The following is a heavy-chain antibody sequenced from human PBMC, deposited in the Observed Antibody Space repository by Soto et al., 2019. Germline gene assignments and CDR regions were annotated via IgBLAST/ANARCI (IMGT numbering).Heavy chain of an antibody. CDR1: GGSISSGGYY. CDR3: ARDHYDSSGYDY. V-gene: IGHV4-31*03. J-gene: IGHJ4*02. Sequence: PSETLSLTCTVSGGSISSGGYYWSWIRQHPGKGLEWIGYIYYSGSTYYNPSLKSRVTISVDTSKNQFSLKLSSVTAADTAVYYCARDHYDSSGYDYWGQGTLVTVPQ. D-gene: IGHD3-22*01. CDR2: IYYSGST.